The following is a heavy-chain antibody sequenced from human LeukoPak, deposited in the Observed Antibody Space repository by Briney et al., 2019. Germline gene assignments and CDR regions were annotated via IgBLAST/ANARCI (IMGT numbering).Heavy chain of an antibody. CDR2: ISYDGSNK. J-gene: IGHJ6*02. CDR3: AKAAAAVPGPHYYYYYGMDV. Sequence: PGGSLRLSCAASGFTFSSYGMHWVRQAPGKGLEWVAVISYDGSNKYYADSVKGRFTISRDNSKNTLYLQMNSLRAEDTAVYYCAKAAAAVPGPHYYYYYGMDVWGQGTTVTVS. V-gene: IGHV3-30*18. CDR1: GFTFSSYG. D-gene: IGHD6-13*01.